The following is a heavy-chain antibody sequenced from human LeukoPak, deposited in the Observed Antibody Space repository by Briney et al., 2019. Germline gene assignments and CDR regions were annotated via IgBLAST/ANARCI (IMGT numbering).Heavy chain of an antibody. D-gene: IGHD3-10*01. J-gene: IGHJ4*02. Sequence: ASVKVSCKASGYTFTSYGISWVRQAPGQGLEWMGWISAYNGNTNYAQKLQGRVTMTTDTSTSTAYMELRSLRSDDTAVYYCAGTYYGSGSYYNWGQGQFDYWGQGTLVTVSS. CDR2: ISAYNGNT. CDR3: AGTYYGSGSYYNWGQGQFDY. CDR1: GYTFTSYG. V-gene: IGHV1-18*01.